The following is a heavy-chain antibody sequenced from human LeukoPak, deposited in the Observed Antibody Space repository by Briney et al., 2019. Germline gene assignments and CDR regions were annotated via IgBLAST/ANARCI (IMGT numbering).Heavy chain of an antibody. V-gene: IGHV4-34*01. D-gene: IGHD3-22*01. CDR1: GGSFSGYY. CDR3: ARGLRKRITMIVGLRGFDP. Sequence: SETLSLTCAVYGGSFSGYYWSWIRQPPGEGVEWIGEINHSGSTNYNPSLKSRVTISVDTSKNQFSLKLSSVTAADTAVYYCARGLRKRITMIVGLRGFDPWGQGTLVTVSS. J-gene: IGHJ5*02. CDR2: INHSGST.